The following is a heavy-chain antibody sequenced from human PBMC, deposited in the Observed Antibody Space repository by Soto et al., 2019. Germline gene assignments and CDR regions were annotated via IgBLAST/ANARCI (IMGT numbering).Heavy chain of an antibody. CDR2: INCANGDT. J-gene: IGHJ6*02. D-gene: IGHD2-21*01. CDR1: GYTFTNYA. Sequence: QVQLVQSGAEVKKAGASVRVSCKASGYTFTNYAMHWVRQAPGQRLEWMGWINCANGDTKYSESFQDRVTLSRDTSASTAYMEISSLRSEDTAVYFCARAPFLPPPAYMYYGMDVWSQGTAVTVSS. V-gene: IGHV1-3*01. CDR3: ARAPFLPPPAYMYYGMDV.